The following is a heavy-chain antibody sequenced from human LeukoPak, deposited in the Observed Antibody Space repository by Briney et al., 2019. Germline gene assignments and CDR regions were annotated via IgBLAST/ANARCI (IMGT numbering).Heavy chain of an antibody. V-gene: IGHV5-51*01. CDR3: ARRDYGGKHFDY. J-gene: IGHJ4*02. CDR2: FYPDDSDT. CDR1: GYIFTSYW. D-gene: IGHD4-23*01. Sequence: GESLKISCKGSGYIFTSYWIAWVRQMPGKGLEWMGIFYPDDSDTKYSPSFQGQVTISADKSISTAYLQRSSLKASDTAIYYCARRDYGGKHFDYWGQGTLVTVSS.